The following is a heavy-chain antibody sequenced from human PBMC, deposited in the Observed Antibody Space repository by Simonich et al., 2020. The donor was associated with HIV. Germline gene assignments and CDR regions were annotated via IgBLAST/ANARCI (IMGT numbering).Heavy chain of an antibody. CDR3: ARGDPFFDY. V-gene: IGHV1-18*01. CDR2: IRTYNGDT. J-gene: IGHJ4*02. Sequence: QGQLVQSGAEVKKPGASVKVSCKASGYTFTNYGITWGRQAPGQGPEYMGWIRTYNGDTNYAQKYRGRVTMTTDTSTSTAYMELRSLRSDDTAVYYCARGDPFFDYWGQGALVTVSS. CDR1: GYTFTNYG.